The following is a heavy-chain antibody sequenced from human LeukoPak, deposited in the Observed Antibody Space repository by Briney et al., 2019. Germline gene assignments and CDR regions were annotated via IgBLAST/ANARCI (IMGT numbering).Heavy chain of an antibody. D-gene: IGHD3-22*01. CDR2: IYWDDDR. J-gene: IGHJ4*02. V-gene: IGHV2-5*02. Sequence: SGPMLVNPTQTLTLTCTFSGFSLNTRGVGVGWIRQPPGRALEWLAPIYWDDDRRYSPSLKSRLTITKDTSKNQVVLTMTNMDPVDTATYFCAHRKNYYDSSVFDNWGQGTLVTVSS. CDR3: AHRKNYYDSSVFDN. CDR1: GFSLNTRGVG.